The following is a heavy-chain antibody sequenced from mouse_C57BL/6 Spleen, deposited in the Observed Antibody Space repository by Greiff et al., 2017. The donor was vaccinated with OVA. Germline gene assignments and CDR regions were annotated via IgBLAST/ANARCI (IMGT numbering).Heavy chain of an antibody. V-gene: IGHV2-2*01. Sequence: QVQLQQSGPGLVQPSQSLSITCTVSGFSLTSYGVHWVRQSPGQGLEWLGVIWSGGSTDYNAAFISRLSISKDNSKSQVFFKMNSLRADDTAIYYCARYYGSSGGYFDVWGTGTTVTVSS. CDR2: IWSGGST. D-gene: IGHD1-1*01. J-gene: IGHJ1*03. CDR1: GFSLTSYG. CDR3: ARYYGSSGGYFDV.